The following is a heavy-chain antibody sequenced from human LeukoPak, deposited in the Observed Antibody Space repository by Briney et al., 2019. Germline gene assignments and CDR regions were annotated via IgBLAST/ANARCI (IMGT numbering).Heavy chain of an antibody. Sequence: ASVKVSCKASGYAFPSYGISWVRQAPGQGLEWMGWISAYNGNTHYVQKLQGRVTMTTDTSTSTVYMELRSLRSDDTAVYYCARVDGYCSSTSCAYGAFDIWGQGTMVTVSS. V-gene: IGHV1-18*01. CDR1: GYAFPSYG. D-gene: IGHD2-2*03. J-gene: IGHJ3*02. CDR2: ISAYNGNT. CDR3: ARVDGYCSSTSCAYGAFDI.